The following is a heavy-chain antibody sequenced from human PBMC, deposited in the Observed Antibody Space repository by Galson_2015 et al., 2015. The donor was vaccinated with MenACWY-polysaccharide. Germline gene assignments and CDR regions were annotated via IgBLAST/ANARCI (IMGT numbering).Heavy chain of an antibody. J-gene: IGHJ5*02. Sequence: SVKVSCKASGYTFTAYHMHWVRQAPGQGLEWMGWISPYNGDTKYAQKFQGRVTMASDTSISTAYMELTSLTSDDTAVYYCVPAPEAWFDPWGQGTLVTVSS. CDR3: VPAPEAWFDP. CDR1: GYTFTAYH. V-gene: IGHV1-2*02. CDR2: ISPYNGDT.